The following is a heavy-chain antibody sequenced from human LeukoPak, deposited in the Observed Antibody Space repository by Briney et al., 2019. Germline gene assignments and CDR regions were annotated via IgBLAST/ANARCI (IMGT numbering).Heavy chain of an antibody. J-gene: IGHJ4*02. D-gene: IGHD6-19*01. CDR1: GGSFSGYY. CDR2: INHSGST. Sequence: SSETLSLTCAVYGGSFSGYYWRGIRQPPGKGLEWIGEINHSGSTNYNPSLKSRVTISVDTSKNQFSLKLSSVTAADTAVYYCASLGIAVAGTGYYFDYWGQGTLVTVSS. V-gene: IGHV4-34*01. CDR3: ASLGIAVAGTGYYFDY.